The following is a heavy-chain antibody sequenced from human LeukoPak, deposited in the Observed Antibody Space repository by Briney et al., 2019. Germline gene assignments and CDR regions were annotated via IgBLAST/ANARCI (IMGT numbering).Heavy chain of an antibody. CDR2: IKQDGSQK. J-gene: IGHJ1*01. D-gene: IGHD3-9*01. CDR1: GFTFSSYW. Sequence: GGSLRLSCAASGFTFSSYWMSWVRQAPGKGLEWVASIKQDGSQKPYVDSVKGRFTISRDDGKNSLDLQMNSLRAEDTAIYFCARVKDTNDDITFQHWGQGTLVSVSS. CDR3: ARVKDTNDDITFQH. V-gene: IGHV3-7*01.